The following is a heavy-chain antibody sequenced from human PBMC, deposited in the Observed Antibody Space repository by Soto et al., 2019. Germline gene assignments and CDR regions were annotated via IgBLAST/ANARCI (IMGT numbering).Heavy chain of an antibody. D-gene: IGHD2-15*01. CDR3: ARVSCTKSGVFGY. J-gene: IGHJ4*02. V-gene: IGHV3-30-3*01. Sequence: QVQLVESGGGVVQPGRSLRLSCAASGFTFSSYAMHWVRQAPGKGLEWVAVISYDGSNKYYADSVKGRFTISRDNSKNTLYLQMNSLRAEDTAVYYCARVSCTKSGVFGYWGQGTLVTVSS. CDR1: GFTFSSYA. CDR2: ISYDGSNK.